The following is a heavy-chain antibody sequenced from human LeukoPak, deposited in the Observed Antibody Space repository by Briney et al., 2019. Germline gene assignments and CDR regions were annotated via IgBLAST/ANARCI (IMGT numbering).Heavy chain of an antibody. CDR1: GFTFSSYS. CDR2: ISGSSSYI. Sequence: XGSLRLSCAASGFTFSSYSMNWVRQAPGKGLEWVSSISGSSSYIYYADSVKGRFTISRDNAKNSLYLQMNSLRAEDTAVYYCARDGEYSSSSSSYYMDVWGKGTTVTVS. V-gene: IGHV3-21*01. D-gene: IGHD6-6*01. J-gene: IGHJ6*03. CDR3: ARDGEYSSSSSSYYMDV.